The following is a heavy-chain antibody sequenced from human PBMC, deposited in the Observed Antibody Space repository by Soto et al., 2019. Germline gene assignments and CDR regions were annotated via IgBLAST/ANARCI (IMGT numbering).Heavy chain of an antibody. D-gene: IGHD3-10*01. J-gene: IGHJ4*02. CDR3: VRDKFMVRGVSTFDY. CDR2: IIPIFGTA. CDR1: GGTFSSYA. Sequence: ASVKVSCKASGGTFSSYAISWVRQAPGQGLEWMGGIIPIFGTANYAQKFQGRVTITADESTSTAYMELSSLRSEDTAVYYCVRDKFMVRGVSTFDYWGQGTLVTVSS. V-gene: IGHV1-69*13.